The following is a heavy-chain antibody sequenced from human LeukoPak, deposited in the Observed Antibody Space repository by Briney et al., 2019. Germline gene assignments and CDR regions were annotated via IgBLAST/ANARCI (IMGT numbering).Heavy chain of an antibody. Sequence: GGSLRLSCAASGFTFGSYWMSWVRQAPGKGLEWVANIKQDGSEKYYVDSVKGRFTISRDNAKNSLYLQMNSLRAGDTAVYYCARELIASFDYWGQGTLVTVSS. CDR1: GFTFGSYW. CDR3: ARELIASFDY. J-gene: IGHJ4*02. V-gene: IGHV3-7*01. CDR2: IKQDGSEK. D-gene: IGHD3-16*01.